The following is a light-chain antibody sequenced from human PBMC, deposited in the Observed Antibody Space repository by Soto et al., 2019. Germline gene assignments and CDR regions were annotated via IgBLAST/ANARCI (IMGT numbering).Light chain of an antibody. CDR1: QSVSRDS. V-gene: IGKV3-20*01. J-gene: IGKJ1*01. CDR3: QHYSRSPWT. CDR2: GAS. Sequence: EIVLTQSPGTLSLSPGERATLSCRASQSVSRDSLVWFQQRPGQAPRRLIHGASNRATGTPDRFSGSGSGTDFTLTISRLEPEDFAVYYCQHYSRSPWTFGQGTKVEIK.